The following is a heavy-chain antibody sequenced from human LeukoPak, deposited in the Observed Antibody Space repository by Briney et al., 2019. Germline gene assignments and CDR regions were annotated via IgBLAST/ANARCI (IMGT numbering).Heavy chain of an antibody. J-gene: IGHJ4*02. CDR2: IKQDGSEK. CDR1: GLTFSSYW. V-gene: IGHV3-7*01. CDR3: ARDAGQYQLQTGTFDY. D-gene: IGHD2-2*01. Sequence: GGSLRLSCAASGLTFSSYWMSWVRQAPGKGLEWVANIKQDGSEKYYVDSVKGRFTISRDNAKNSLYLQMNSLRAEDTAVYYCARDAGQYQLQTGTFDYWGQGTLVTVSS.